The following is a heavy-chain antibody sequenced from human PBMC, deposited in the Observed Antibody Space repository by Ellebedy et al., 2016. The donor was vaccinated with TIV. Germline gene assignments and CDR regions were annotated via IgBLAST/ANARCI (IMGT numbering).Heavy chain of an antibody. CDR3: AKVLFAFGEFESPFDP. J-gene: IGHJ5*02. D-gene: IGHD3-10*01. Sequence: GGSLRLSCAASGFTFHSYGMHWVRQAPGKGLEWVPFIRYDGRDKYYADSVKGRFTVSRDNSKNPLTLQMNTLRLEDTAVYYCAKVLFAFGEFESPFDPWGQGTLVIVSS. CDR1: GFTFHSYG. V-gene: IGHV3-30*02. CDR2: IRYDGRDK.